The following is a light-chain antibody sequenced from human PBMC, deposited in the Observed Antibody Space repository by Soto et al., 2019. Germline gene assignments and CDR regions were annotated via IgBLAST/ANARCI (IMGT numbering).Light chain of an antibody. V-gene: IGLV2-14*01. CDR1: SSDVGGYNY. J-gene: IGLJ1*01. CDR2: DVS. Sequence: QSVLTQPASVSGSPGQSITISRTGTSSDVGGYNYVSWYQQHPGKAPKLMIYDVSNRPSGVSNRFSGSKSGNTASLTISGLQAEDEADYYCSSYTSSRTPYVFGTRTKVTVL. CDR3: SSYTSSRTPYV.